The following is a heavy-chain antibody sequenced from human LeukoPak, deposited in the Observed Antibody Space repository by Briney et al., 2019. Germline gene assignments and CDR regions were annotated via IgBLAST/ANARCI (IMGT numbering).Heavy chain of an antibody. CDR3: ARVAYYYDSSGYYDY. V-gene: IGHV4-30-2*01. D-gene: IGHD3-22*01. J-gene: IGHJ4*02. CDR1: GRSISSGGYS. Sequence: SETLSLTCAVSGRSISSGGYSWSWIRQPPGKGLEWIGYIYHSGSTYYNPSLKSRVTISVDRSKNQFSLKLSSVTAADTAVYYCARVAYYYDSSGYYDYWGQGTLVAVSS. CDR2: IYHSGST.